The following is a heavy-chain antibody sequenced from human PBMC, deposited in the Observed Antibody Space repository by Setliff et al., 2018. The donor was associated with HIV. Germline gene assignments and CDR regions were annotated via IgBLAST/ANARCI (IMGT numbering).Heavy chain of an antibody. CDR2: VYYSGNT. D-gene: IGHD3-22*01. Sequence: SETLSLTCTVSGGSIGSSSYYWGWIRHSPGKGLEWIGSVYYSGNTYNNPSLKSRVTISVDTSKNQFSLKLSSVTAADTAVYYCARLSSGYKNWYFDLWGRGTLVTVSS. V-gene: IGHV4-39*01. CDR3: ARLSSGYKNWYFDL. J-gene: IGHJ2*01. CDR1: GGSIGSSSYY.